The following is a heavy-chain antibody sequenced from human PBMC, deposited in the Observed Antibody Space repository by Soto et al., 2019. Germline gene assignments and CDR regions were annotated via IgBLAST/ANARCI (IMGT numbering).Heavy chain of an antibody. D-gene: IGHD1-26*01. V-gene: IGHV3-30*18. CDR3: AKGTLEWELRSYLDY. Sequence: QPGGSLRLSCAASGFTFSSYGMHWVRQAPGKGLEWVAVISYDGSNKYYAGSVKGRFTISRDNSKNTLYLQMNSLRAEDTAVYYCAKGTLEWELRSYLDYWGQGT. CDR1: GFTFSSYG. J-gene: IGHJ4*02. CDR2: ISYDGSNK.